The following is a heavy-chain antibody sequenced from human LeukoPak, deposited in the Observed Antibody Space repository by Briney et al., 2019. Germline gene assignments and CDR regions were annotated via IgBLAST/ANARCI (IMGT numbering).Heavy chain of an antibody. Sequence: GGSLRLSCAASGFTFSSYAMHWVRQAPGKGLEWVAVISYDGSNKYYADSVKGRFTISRDNSKNTLYLQMNSLRAEDTAVYYCARGSAGDYWGQGTLVTVSS. CDR3: ARGSAGDY. CDR1: GFTFSSYA. CDR2: ISYDGSNK. J-gene: IGHJ4*02. D-gene: IGHD3-16*01. V-gene: IGHV3-30-3*01.